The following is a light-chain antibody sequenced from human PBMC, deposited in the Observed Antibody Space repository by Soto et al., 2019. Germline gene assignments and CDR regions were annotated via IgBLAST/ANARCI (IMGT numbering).Light chain of an antibody. CDR3: SSYTTGSTLL. V-gene: IGLV2-14*01. Sequence: QSVLTQPASVSGSPGQSITISCTGTSSDVGDYNYVSWYQQPPGKAPKLMIYDVSSRPSGVSNRFSGSKSGNTASLTISGLQAEDEAEYYCSSYTTGSTLLFGGGTQLTVL. CDR2: DVS. J-gene: IGLJ2*01. CDR1: SSDVGDYNY.